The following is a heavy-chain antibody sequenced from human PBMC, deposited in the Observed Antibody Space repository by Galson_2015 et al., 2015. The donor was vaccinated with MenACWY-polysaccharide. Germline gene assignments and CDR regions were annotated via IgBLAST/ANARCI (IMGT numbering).Heavy chain of an antibody. J-gene: IGHJ4*02. Sequence: ETLSLTCTVSGDSISNHYWTWVRPPAGKGLEWIGRVYADGETNYNSSLKSRVIMSTDTSKNQFSLKLSSVTAADTAVYYCARGRRGEGTDYWGQGTLVTVSS. CDR1: GDSISNHY. CDR3: ARGRRGEGTDY. V-gene: IGHV4-4*07. D-gene: IGHD3-10*01. CDR2: VYADGET.